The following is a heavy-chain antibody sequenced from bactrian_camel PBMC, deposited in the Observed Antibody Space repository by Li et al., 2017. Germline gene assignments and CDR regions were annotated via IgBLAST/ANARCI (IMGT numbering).Heavy chain of an antibody. D-gene: IGHD2*01. J-gene: IGHJ6*01. V-gene: IGHV3S40*01. Sequence: VQLVESGGGLVQPGGSLRLSCAASGFTFRSYYMSWVRQAPGKGLEWISRIDGSGTVTYHADSVKGRFTLSRDKSRNTVSLQMNSLKPEDTAVYYCARVPDGSRSWSGFAYWGQGTQVTVS. CDR3: ARVPDGSRSWSGFAY. CDR2: IDGSGTVT. CDR1: GFTFRSYY.